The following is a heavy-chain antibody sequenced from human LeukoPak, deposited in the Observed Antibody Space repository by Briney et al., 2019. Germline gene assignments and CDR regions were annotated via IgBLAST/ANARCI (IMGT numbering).Heavy chain of an antibody. J-gene: IGHJ5*01. V-gene: IGHV3-23*01. CDR2: ISGSGGST. Sequence: QAGGSLRLSCAASGVTFSGYAMSWVRQAPGKGLEWVSAISGSGGSTYYADSVKGRFTISRDNSKNTVYLQMKSLRAEDTAGYYCARAGRDQGAFFWFASWGQGTLVTVSS. D-gene: IGHD3-16*01. CDR3: ARAGRDQGAFFWFAS. CDR1: GVTFSGYA.